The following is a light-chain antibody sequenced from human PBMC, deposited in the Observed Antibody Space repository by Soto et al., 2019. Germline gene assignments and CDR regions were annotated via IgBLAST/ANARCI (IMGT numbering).Light chain of an antibody. Sequence: QSVLTQPPSVSAAPGQKVTISCSGSSSNIGGNSVSWYQQHPGKAPKLMIYEVTNRPSGVSNRFSGSKSGNTASLIISGLQAEDESDYYCSSYTSRSTPMVFGTGTKVTVL. J-gene: IGLJ1*01. V-gene: IGLV2-14*01. CDR2: EVT. CDR1: SSNIGGNS. CDR3: SSYTSRSTPMV.